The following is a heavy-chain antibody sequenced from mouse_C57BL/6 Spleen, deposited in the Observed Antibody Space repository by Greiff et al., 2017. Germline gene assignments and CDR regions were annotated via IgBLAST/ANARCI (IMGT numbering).Heavy chain of an antibody. CDR2: IDPSDSYT. CDR3: ARRENYYDYLYYFDY. CDR1: GYTFTSYW. J-gene: IGHJ2*01. V-gene: IGHV1-69*01. D-gene: IGHD2-4*01. Sequence: QVQLQQPGTELVKPGASVKLSCKASGYTFTSYWMHWVKQRPGQGLEWIGEIDPSDSYTNYNHKFKGKSTLTVDKSSSTAYMQLSSLTSEDSAVYYCARRENYYDYLYYFDYWGQGTTLTVSS.